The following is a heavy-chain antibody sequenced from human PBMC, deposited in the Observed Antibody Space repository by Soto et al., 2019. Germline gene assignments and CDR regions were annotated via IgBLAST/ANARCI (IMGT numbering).Heavy chain of an antibody. V-gene: IGHV3-21*01. CDR3: ASDSYLAVAGTFGY. J-gene: IGHJ4*02. Sequence: GGSLRLSCAASGFTFSSYSMNWVRQAPGKGLEWVSSISSSSSYIYYADSVKGRFTISRDNAKNSLYLQMNSLRAEDTAVYFCASDSYLAVAGTFGYWAQGSLVTVSA. CDR1: GFTFSSYS. CDR2: ISSSSSYI. D-gene: IGHD6-19*01.